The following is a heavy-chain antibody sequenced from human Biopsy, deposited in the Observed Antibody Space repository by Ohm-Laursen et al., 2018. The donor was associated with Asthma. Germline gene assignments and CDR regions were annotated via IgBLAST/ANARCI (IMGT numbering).Heavy chain of an antibody. CDR3: ARDSYSSGLYDDFES. D-gene: IGHD6-19*01. Sequence: SLRLSCAASGFTFSDYYMSWIRQAPGKGLEWISCMNGKSNSIEYADSVKGRFTISRDNAKNSLYLQMNSLRAEDTAVYYCARDSYSSGLYDDFESWGQGTLVTVSS. CDR2: MNGKSNSI. CDR1: GFTFSDYY. J-gene: IGHJ4*02. V-gene: IGHV3-11*01.